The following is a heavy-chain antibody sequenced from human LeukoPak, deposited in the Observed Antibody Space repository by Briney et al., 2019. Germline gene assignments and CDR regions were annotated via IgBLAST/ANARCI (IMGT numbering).Heavy chain of an antibody. V-gene: IGHV5-51*01. CDR1: GYSFTSNW. D-gene: IGHD1-26*01. Sequence: GESLKISCKAYGYSFTSNWIGWVRQMPGEGLEWMGIFFPADSESRYSPSFQGQVTLSADKSISTAYLQWSSLKASDTAMYYCARRSGSYWYFDYWGQGTLVTVSS. CDR3: ARRSGSYWYFDY. CDR2: FFPADSES. J-gene: IGHJ4*02.